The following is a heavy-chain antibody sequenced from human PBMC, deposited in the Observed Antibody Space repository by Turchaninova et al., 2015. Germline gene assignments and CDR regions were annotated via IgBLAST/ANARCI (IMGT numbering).Heavy chain of an antibody. J-gene: IGHJ4*02. Sequence: QVQLQPWGPGLLQPSATLSLPCAAPGGSFSGYYWSWSRPPPGKGLEWIGEINHSGSTNYTPSLKSRVTISVDTSKNQFSLKLSSVTAADTAVYYCARGRRYSSGWYYFDYWGQGTLVTVSS. CDR3: ARGRRYSSGWYYFDY. CDR2: INHSGST. D-gene: IGHD6-19*01. CDR1: GGSFSGYY. V-gene: IGHV4-34*01.